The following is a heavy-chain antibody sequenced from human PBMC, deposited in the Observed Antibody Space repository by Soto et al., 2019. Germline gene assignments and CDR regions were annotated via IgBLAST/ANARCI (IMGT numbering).Heavy chain of an antibody. D-gene: IGHD6-13*01. Sequence: PGGSLRLSCAASGFTFSSYGMHWVRQAPGKGLEWVAVIWYDGSNKYYADSVKGRFTISRDNSKNTLYLQMNSLRAEDTAVYYCARSLGYSSSWYLAYYGMDVWGQGTTVTVSS. CDR2: IWYDGSNK. CDR1: GFTFSSYG. CDR3: ARSLGYSSSWYLAYYGMDV. V-gene: IGHV3-33*01. J-gene: IGHJ6*02.